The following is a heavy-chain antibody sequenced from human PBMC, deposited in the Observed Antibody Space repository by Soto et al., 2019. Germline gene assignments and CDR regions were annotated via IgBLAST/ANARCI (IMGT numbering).Heavy chain of an antibody. Sequence: PSETLSLTCTVSGDSISSNDWWCWVRQPPGKGLQWIGEISHSGSTNYNPSLKSRVTISVDKSKNQFSLKLNSVTAADTAVYYCARGGGWGVVAANYFDFWGQGTLVTVSS. CDR2: ISHSGST. V-gene: IGHV4-4*02. CDR3: ARGGGWGVVAANYFDF. D-gene: IGHD2-15*01. CDR1: GDSISSNDW. J-gene: IGHJ4*02.